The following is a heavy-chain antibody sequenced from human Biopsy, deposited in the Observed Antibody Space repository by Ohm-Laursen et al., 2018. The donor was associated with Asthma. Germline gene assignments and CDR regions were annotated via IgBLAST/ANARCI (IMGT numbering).Heavy chain of an antibody. CDR3: ARAVDYSHYYGIDV. V-gene: IGHV1-18*01. Sequence: VSVKVSCNTSGYTFNSAGITWARQAPGQGLEWMGWISVYNGNTKVAQKLQDRVTMITDTSTSTAYMELRSLRSDDTAVYFCARAVDYSHYYGIDVWGQGTTVTVS. D-gene: IGHD3-10*01. CDR1: GYTFNSAG. CDR2: ISVYNGNT. J-gene: IGHJ6*02.